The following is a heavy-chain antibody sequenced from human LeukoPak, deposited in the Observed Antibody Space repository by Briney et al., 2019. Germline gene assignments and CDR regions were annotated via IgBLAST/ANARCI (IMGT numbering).Heavy chain of an antibody. D-gene: IGHD3-10*01. J-gene: IGHJ4*02. CDR1: GVSISSHF. Sequence: SETLSPTCTVSGVSISSHFWSWIRQPPGKGLEWIGYISHWSGIKYNPSLRSRVTMSADSSKNQFSLKLTSVTAADTAVYYCASTGPGGYWGQGILVPVSS. V-gene: IGHV4-59*11. CDR3: ASTGPGGY. CDR2: ISHWSGI.